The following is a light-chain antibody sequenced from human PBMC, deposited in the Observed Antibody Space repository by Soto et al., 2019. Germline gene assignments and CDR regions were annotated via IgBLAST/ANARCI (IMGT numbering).Light chain of an antibody. Sequence: QSALTQPASVSGSPGQSITISCTGTSSDVGSYNLVSWYQQHPGKAPKLMMYEGSKRPSGVSNRFSGSKSGNTASLTISGRQAEDEADYYCCSYAGSSYVFGTGTKLTVL. CDR3: CSYAGSSYV. J-gene: IGLJ1*01. CDR1: SSDVGSYNL. V-gene: IGLV2-23*01. CDR2: EGS.